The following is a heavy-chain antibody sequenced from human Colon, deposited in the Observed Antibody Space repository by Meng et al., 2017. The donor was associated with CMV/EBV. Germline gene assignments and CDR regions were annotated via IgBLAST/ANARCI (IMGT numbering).Heavy chain of an antibody. CDR3: ATDYGDYYFDR. CDR1: GGSISSSTYY. V-gene: IGHV4-39*07. J-gene: IGHJ4*02. Sequence: PQPQGAGPGLVKPSETLSLTCTVSGGSISSSTYYWGWIRQTPGKGLEWIGNIYYSGYTYYNPSLKSRLTISVDTSKNQFSLKLTSVTAADTAVYYCATDYGDYYFDRWGQGTLVTVSS. D-gene: IGHD4-17*01. CDR2: IYYSGYT.